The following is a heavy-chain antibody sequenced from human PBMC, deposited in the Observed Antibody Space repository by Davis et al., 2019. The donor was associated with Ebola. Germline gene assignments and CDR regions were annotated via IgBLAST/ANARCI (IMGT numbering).Heavy chain of an antibody. CDR2: IYYSGST. Sequence: MPSETLSLTCTVSSGSISTYYWGWIRQPPGKGLYCIGSIYYSGSTYYNPSLKSRVTISVDTSKMQFSLQLISVTAADTAVYYCAFVGVNTKGDARDIWGQGTKVIVSS. CDR3: AFVGVNTKGDARDI. J-gene: IGHJ3*02. CDR1: SGSISTYY. V-gene: IGHV4-39*01. D-gene: IGHD1-26*01.